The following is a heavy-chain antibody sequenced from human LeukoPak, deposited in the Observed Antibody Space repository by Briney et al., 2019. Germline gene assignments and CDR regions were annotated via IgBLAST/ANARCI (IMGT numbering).Heavy chain of an antibody. CDR2: IYTGGST. CDR1: GFTVSRNY. V-gene: IGHV3-53*01. D-gene: IGHD3-9*01. Sequence: GGSLRLSCAASGFTVSRNYMNWVRQAPGKGLEWVSVIYTGGSTYYADSAKGRFTISRDNSKNTLYLQMNSLRAEDTAVYYCAKPRRYFDWLLSPFDYWGQGTLVTVSS. J-gene: IGHJ4*02. CDR3: AKPRRYFDWLLSPFDY.